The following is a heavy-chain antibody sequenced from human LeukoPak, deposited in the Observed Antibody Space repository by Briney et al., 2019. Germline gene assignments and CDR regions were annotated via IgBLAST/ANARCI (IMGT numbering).Heavy chain of an antibody. CDR2: IYYSGST. D-gene: IGHD3-10*01. CDR1: GGSISSSSYY. CDR3: ARHGRTMVRGVFDY. Sequence: SETLSLTCTVSGGSISSSSYYWGWIRQPPGKGLEWIGSIYYSGSTYYNPSLKSRVTISVDTSKNQFSLKLSSVTAADTAVYYCARHGRTMVRGVFDYWGQGTLVTVSS. J-gene: IGHJ4*02. V-gene: IGHV4-39*01.